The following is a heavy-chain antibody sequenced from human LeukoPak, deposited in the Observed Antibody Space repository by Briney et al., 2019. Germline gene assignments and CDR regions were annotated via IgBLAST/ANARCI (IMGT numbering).Heavy chain of an antibody. CDR1: GVPFSNYY. Sequence: SETLSLTCGVSGVPFSNYYWSWVRQSPRQGLEWIWEINHSGYTNYNPSLKSRVTMSIDTSKNQFSLMLTSVTAADTGVYYCTRAVAGHPDWGQGTLVTVSS. D-gene: IGHD6-19*01. J-gene: IGHJ4*02. CDR3: TRAVAGHPD. CDR2: INHSGYT. V-gene: IGHV4-34*01.